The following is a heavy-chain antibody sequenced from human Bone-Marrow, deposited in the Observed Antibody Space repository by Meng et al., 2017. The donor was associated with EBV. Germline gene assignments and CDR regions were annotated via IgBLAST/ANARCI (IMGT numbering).Heavy chain of an antibody. D-gene: IGHD3-10*01. CDR2: MSGSGNTI. Sequence: QVQLVQSGGXXVKPGXSLRVSCAVSGFTLRDYYMSCSRQAPGKGLEWVSYMSGSGNTISYVDSVRGRFIISADNSRNLFYLQMNSLSVEDTAVYYCAIDPDQFGSGYFGSWGRGTLVTVSS. CDR3: AIDPDQFGSGYFGS. V-gene: IGHV3-11*01. CDR1: GFTLRDYY. J-gene: IGHJ5*02.